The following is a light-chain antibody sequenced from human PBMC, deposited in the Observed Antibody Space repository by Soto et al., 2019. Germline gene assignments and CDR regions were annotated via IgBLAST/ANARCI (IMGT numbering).Light chain of an antibody. J-gene: IGKJ5*01. CDR1: QSVSSSY. V-gene: IGKV3-20*01. CDR2: GAS. CDR3: QQYNNWPPIT. Sequence: EIVLTQSPGTLSLSPGETATLSCRASQSVSSSYLAWYQQKPGQAPRLLIYGASSRATGIPDRFSGSGSGTDFTLTISRLEPEDFAVYYCQQYNNWPPITFGQGTRLEIK.